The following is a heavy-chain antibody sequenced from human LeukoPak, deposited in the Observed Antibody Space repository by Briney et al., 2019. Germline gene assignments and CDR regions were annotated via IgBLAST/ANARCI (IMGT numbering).Heavy chain of an antibody. CDR2: IRSKAYGGTT. CDR3: TRGPNYYDSSGYYSRPFDY. CDR1: GFTFGDYA. Sequence: PGGSLRLSCTASGFTFGDYAMSWFRQAPGEGLEWVGFIRSKAYGGTTEYAASVKGRFTISRDDSKSIAYLQMNSLKTEDTAVYYCTRGPNYYDSSGYYSRPFDYWGQGTLVTVSS. J-gene: IGHJ4*02. D-gene: IGHD3-22*01. V-gene: IGHV3-49*03.